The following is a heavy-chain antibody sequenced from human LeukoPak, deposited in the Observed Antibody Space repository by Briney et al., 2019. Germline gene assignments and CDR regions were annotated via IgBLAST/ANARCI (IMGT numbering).Heavy chain of an antibody. J-gene: IGHJ4*02. Sequence: SETLPLTCAVYGGSFSGYYWSWIRQPPGKGLEWIGEINHSGSTNYNPSLKSRVTISVDTSKNQFSLKLSSVTAADTAVYYCARADSSSRCRFDYWGQGTLVTVSS. D-gene: IGHD6-13*01. CDR3: ARADSSSRCRFDY. CDR1: GGSFSGYY. V-gene: IGHV4-34*01. CDR2: INHSGST.